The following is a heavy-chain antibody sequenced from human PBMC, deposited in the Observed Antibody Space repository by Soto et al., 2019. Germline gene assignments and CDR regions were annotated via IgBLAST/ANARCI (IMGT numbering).Heavy chain of an antibody. CDR3: ARGVWVTDGGMNYYYYYMDV. Sequence: QVQLVQSGAEVQKHGSSLRVSCEASGGTLSSYTFNWVRQAPGQGLEWMGRIIPVLNITNYAQNFKGRVTITADKSTSTVYMELSSLRSDDSAIYYCARGVWVTDGGMNYYYYYMDVWGKGSTVTVSS. D-gene: IGHD2-21*02. V-gene: IGHV1-69*02. CDR1: GGTLSSYT. J-gene: IGHJ6*03. CDR2: IIPVLNIT.